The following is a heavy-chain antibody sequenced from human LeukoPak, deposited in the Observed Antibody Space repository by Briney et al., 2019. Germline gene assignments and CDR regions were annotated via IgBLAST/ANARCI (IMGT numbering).Heavy chain of an antibody. D-gene: IGHD5-18*01. Sequence: GGSLRLSCAASGFTFSSYGMHWVRQAPGKGLEWVAFIRYDGSNKYYADSGKGRFTISRDNSKNTLYLQMNSLRAEETAVYYCAKDTETWIQLWSPVYFDYWGQGTLVTVSS. CDR1: GFTFSSYG. CDR3: AKDTETWIQLWSPVYFDY. J-gene: IGHJ4*02. CDR2: IRYDGSNK. V-gene: IGHV3-30*02.